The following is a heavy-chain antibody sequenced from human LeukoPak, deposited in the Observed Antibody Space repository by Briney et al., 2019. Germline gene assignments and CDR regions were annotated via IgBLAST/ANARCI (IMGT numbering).Heavy chain of an antibody. CDR3: ARRHCSGGSCLPYY. V-gene: IGHV3-23*01. CDR1: GFTFSSYA. Sequence: PGGSLRLSCAASGFTFSSYAMSWVRQAPGKGLEWVSAISGSGGSTYYADSVKGRFTISRDNSKNTLYLQMNSLRAEDTAVYYCARRHCSGGSCLPYYWGQGTLVTVSS. D-gene: IGHD2-15*01. CDR2: ISGSGGST. J-gene: IGHJ4*02.